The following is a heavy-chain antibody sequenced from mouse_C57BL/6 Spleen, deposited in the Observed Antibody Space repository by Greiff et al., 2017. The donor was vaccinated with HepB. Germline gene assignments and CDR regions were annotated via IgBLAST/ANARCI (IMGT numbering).Heavy chain of an antibody. CDR1: GFTFSDYG. CDR2: ISSGSSTI. J-gene: IGHJ2*01. Sequence: EVKLVESGGGLVKPGGSLKLSCAASGFTFSDYGMHWVRQSPEKGLEWVAYISSGSSTIYYADTVKGRFTISRDNAKNTLFLQMTSLRSEDTAMYYCARAAFGHWGQGTTPTVSS. V-gene: IGHV5-17*01. CDR3: ARAAFGH.